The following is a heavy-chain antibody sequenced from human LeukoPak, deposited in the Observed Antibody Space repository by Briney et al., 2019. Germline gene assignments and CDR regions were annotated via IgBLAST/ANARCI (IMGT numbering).Heavy chain of an antibody. J-gene: IGHJ5*02. CDR2: INSDGSST. CDR3: ATSMAGHNWFDP. Sequence: GGSLRLSCAASGFTFSSYWMPWVRQAPGKGLVWVSRINSDGSSTSYVDSVKGRFTISRDNAKNTLYLQMNSLRAEDTAVYYCATSMAGHNWFDPWGQGTLVTVSS. CDR1: GFTFSSYW. V-gene: IGHV3-74*01. D-gene: IGHD6-6*01.